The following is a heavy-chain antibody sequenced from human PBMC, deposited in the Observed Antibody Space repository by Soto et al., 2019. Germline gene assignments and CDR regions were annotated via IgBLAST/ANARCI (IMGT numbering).Heavy chain of an antibody. CDR3: ARGDSGYDPDRDYYYYYGMDV. CDR1: GFTFSSFG. CDR2: IWYDGSNK. J-gene: IGHJ6*02. D-gene: IGHD5-12*01. V-gene: IGHV3-33*01. Sequence: GGSLRLLCAASGFTFSSFGMHWVRQAPGKGLEWVAVIWYDGSNKYYADSVKGRFTISRDNSKNTLYLQMNSLRAEDTAVYYCARGDSGYDPDRDYYYYYGMDVWGQGTTVTVSS.